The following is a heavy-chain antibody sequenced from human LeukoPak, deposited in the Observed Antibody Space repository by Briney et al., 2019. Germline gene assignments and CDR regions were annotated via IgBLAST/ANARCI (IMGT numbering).Heavy chain of an antibody. CDR2: IDYTWNT. Sequence: SETLSLTCTVSGGSISGYHWSWFRQPPGKGLEWIGYIDYTWNTNYSPSLKSRVTMSLDMSKNQFSLKLSSVTAADTAVYYCARADYDILTGYPDAFDIWGQGTMVTVSS. J-gene: IGHJ3*02. CDR1: GGSISGYH. V-gene: IGHV4-59*01. CDR3: ARADYDILTGYPDAFDI. D-gene: IGHD3-9*01.